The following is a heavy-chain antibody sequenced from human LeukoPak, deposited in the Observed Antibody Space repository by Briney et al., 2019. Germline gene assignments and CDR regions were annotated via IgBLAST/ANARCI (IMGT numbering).Heavy chain of an antibody. CDR2: INSDGSTT. D-gene: IGHD5-24*01. V-gene: IGHV3-74*01. J-gene: IGHJ4*02. CDR3: AREEDGYNYDY. Sequence: GGSLRLSCATSGFTFSSYWMHWVRQAPGKGLVWVSRINSDGSTTSYADSVKGRFTISRDNAKNTLYLQMNSLRAEDTAVYYCAREEDGYNYDYWGQGTLVTVSS. CDR1: GFTFSSYW.